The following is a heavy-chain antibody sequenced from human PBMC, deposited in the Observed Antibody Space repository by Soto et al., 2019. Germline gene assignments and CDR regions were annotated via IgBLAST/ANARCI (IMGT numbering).Heavy chain of an antibody. V-gene: IGHV3-23*01. Sequence: EGSLRLSCAASGFTFSSYAMSWVRQAPGKGLEWVSAISGSGGSTYYADSVKGRFTISRDNSKNTLYLQMNSLRAEDTAVYYCAKPHASGWPLGNYFDYWGQGTLVTVSS. CDR1: GFTFSSYA. CDR2: ISGSGGST. CDR3: AKPHASGWPLGNYFDY. J-gene: IGHJ4*02. D-gene: IGHD6-19*01.